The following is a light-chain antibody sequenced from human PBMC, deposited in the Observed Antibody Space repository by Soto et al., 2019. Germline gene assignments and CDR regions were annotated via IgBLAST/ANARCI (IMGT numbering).Light chain of an antibody. V-gene: IGKV3-11*01. Sequence: EIVLTQSPATLSLSPGERATLSCRACQSVSGYLAWYQQKPGQAPRLLIYDASNRATGIPARFSGSGSATDFTLTISSLEPEDFAVYYCQQRSTFTFGQGTRLEIK. J-gene: IGKJ5*01. CDR3: QQRSTFT. CDR2: DAS. CDR1: QSVSGY.